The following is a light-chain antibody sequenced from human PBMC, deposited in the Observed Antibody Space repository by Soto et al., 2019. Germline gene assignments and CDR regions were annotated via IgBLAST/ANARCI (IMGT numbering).Light chain of an antibody. Sequence: EVVLTQSPATLSLSPGEGATLSCRASQSVSSYVAWYQQKPGQAPRLIIYDASNRDTGIPARFSGGWSGTDFTLTISRREPEDCAVSYCQQRSHWPRTFGGGTKVEIK. CDR2: DAS. V-gene: IGKV3-11*01. J-gene: IGKJ4*01. CDR3: QQRSHWPRT. CDR1: QSVSSY.